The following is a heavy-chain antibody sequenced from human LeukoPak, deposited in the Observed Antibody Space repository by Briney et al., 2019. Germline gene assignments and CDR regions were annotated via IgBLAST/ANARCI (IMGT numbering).Heavy chain of an antibody. V-gene: IGHV5-51*01. CDR1: GYTFTTYW. J-gene: IGHJ4*02. Sequence: GESLKISCQGSGYTFTTYWIAWVRQMPGKGLEWMGIIYPGDSDTTYSPSFQGQVAISADKSISTAYLQWSSLKASDTAIYYCARRDAGLVYWGQGTLVTVSS. CDR3: ARRDAGLVY. CDR2: IYPGDSDT. D-gene: IGHD2-2*01.